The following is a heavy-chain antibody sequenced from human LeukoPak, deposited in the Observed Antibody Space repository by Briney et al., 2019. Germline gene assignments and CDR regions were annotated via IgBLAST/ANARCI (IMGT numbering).Heavy chain of an antibody. CDR2: IYYSGST. CDR3: AGQGSDYYYGMDV. J-gene: IGHJ6*02. Sequence: SQTLSLTCTVSGGSISSGDYYWSWIRQPPGKGLEWIGYIYYSGSTYYNPSLKSRVTISVDRSKNQFSLKLSSVTAADTAVYYCAGQGSDYYYGMDVWGQGTTVTVSS. CDR1: GGSISSGDYY. D-gene: IGHD1-26*01. V-gene: IGHV4-30-4*01.